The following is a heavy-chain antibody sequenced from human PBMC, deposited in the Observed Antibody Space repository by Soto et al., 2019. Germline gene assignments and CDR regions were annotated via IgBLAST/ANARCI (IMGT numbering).Heavy chain of an antibody. J-gene: IGHJ4*02. CDR2: IYSGGST. V-gene: IGHV3-66*02. Sequence: GGSLRLSCAASGFTVSSNYMSWVRQAPGKGLEWVSVIYSGGSTYYADSVKGRFTISRDNSKNTLYLQMNSLRAEDTGVYYCAREVTGENFFFDYWGQGTLVTVSS. CDR1: GFTVSSNY. CDR3: AREVTGENFFFDY. D-gene: IGHD7-27*01.